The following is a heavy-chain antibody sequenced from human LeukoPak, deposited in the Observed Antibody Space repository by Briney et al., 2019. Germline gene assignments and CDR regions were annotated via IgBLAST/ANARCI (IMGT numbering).Heavy chain of an antibody. J-gene: IGHJ4*02. CDR3: ARGPKHYYGSGSYWGGSDY. CDR2: INPSGGST. CDR1: GYTFTGYY. Sequence: ASVKVSCKASGYTFTGYYMHWVRQAPGQGLEWMGIINPSGGSTSYAQKFQDRVTMTRDMSTSTVCMELSSLRSEDTAVYYCARGPKHYYGSGSYWGGSDYWGQGTLVTVSS. V-gene: IGHV1-46*01. D-gene: IGHD3-10*01.